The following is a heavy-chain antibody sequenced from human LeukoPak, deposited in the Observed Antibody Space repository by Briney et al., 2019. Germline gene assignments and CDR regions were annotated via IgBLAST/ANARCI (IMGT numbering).Heavy chain of an antibody. V-gene: IGHV4-34*01. CDR2: INHSGST. Sequence: SETLSLTCAVYGGSFSGYYWSWIRQPPGKGLEWIGEINHSGSTNYNPSLKSRVTISVDTSKNQFSLKLSSVTAADTAVYYCARGRSYYGSGSWGYYYYYMDVWGNGTTVTVSS. J-gene: IGHJ6*03. CDR3: ARGRSYYGSGSWGYYYYYMDV. CDR1: GGSFSGYY. D-gene: IGHD3-10*01.